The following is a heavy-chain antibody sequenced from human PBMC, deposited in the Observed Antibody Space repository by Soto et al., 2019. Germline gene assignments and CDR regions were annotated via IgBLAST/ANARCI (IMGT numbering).Heavy chain of an antibody. V-gene: IGHV5-51*01. Sequence: PGESLKISCKASGYSFTTYWIGWVRQMPGKGLEWMGIINPGDSDTRYSPSFQGQVTISADRSTSTAYLQWSSLKASDTAMYYCARHEQFYYYYYGMGVWGQGTTVTVP. J-gene: IGHJ6*02. CDR1: GYSFTTYW. CDR2: INPGDSDT. D-gene: IGHD6-19*01. CDR3: ARHEQFYYYYYGMGV.